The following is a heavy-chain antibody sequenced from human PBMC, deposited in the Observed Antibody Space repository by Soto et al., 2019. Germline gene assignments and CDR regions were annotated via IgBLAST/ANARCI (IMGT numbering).Heavy chain of an antibody. CDR2: ISAYNGNT. V-gene: IGHV1-18*01. CDR1: GYTFTSYG. Sequence: ASVKVSCKASGYTFTSYGISWVRQAPGQGLEWMGWISAYNGNTNYAQKLQGRVTMTTDTSTSTAYMELRSLRSDDTAVYYCARDLERGYCSSTSCYTEGYYYYGMDVWGQGTTVTVSS. J-gene: IGHJ6*02. D-gene: IGHD2-2*02. CDR3: ARDLERGYCSSTSCYTEGYYYYGMDV.